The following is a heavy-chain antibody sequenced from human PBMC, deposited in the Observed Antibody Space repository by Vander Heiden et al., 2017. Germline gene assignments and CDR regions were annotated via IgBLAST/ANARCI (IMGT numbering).Heavy chain of an antibody. Sequence: QVQLVQSGAEVKKPGASVKVSCQASGYTFNGHYMHWVRQAPGQGLEWKGWINPNSGGTNYAQEFQGRVTMTRDTSISTAYMELSRLRSDDTAVYYCARDLLVGAPLPPDYWGQGTLVTVSS. CDR3: ARDLLVGAPLPPDY. CDR1: GYTFNGHY. J-gene: IGHJ4*02. D-gene: IGHD1-26*01. CDR2: INPNSGGT. V-gene: IGHV1-2*02.